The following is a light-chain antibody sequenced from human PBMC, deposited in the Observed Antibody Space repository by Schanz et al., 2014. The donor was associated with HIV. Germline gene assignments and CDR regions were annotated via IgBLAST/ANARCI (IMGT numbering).Light chain of an antibody. V-gene: IGKV3-20*01. CDR1: QSVNTN. CDR2: GAS. CDR3: QYFGNSGGT. J-gene: IGKJ4*01. Sequence: EIVLTQSPATLSVSPGERATLSCRASQSVNTNLAWYQQKPGQAPRLLVYGASTRAAGIPDRFSGTGSGTDFTLTISRLEPEDFAVYFCQYFGNSGGTFGGGTKVEIK.